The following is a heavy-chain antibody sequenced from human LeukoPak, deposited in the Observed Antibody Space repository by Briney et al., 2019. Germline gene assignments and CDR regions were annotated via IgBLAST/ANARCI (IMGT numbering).Heavy chain of an antibody. CDR1: GITFSSFW. Sequence: GRPLRLSCAAAGITFSSFWMSWVRQAPGKGLEWVANIKQDGSEKYYVDSVKGRFTISRDNAKNSLYLQMNSLRAEDTAVYYCARPIVATNLDYWGQGTLVTVSS. CDR2: IKQDGSEK. V-gene: IGHV3-7*05. CDR3: ARPIVATNLDY. J-gene: IGHJ4*02. D-gene: IGHD5-12*01.